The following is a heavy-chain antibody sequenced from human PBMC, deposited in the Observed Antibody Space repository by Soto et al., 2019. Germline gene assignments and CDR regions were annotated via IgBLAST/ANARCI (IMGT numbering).Heavy chain of an antibody. CDR3: ASDFFYGTGSYNFLSYGMGF. J-gene: IGHJ6*02. V-gene: IGHV3-33*01. CDR1: GFSFSSYG. D-gene: IGHD3-10*01. Sequence: QVQLVESGVGLVQPGGSLRLSCAASGFSFSSYGMHWVRQAPGMVLEGVAVIWYDGSKTYQADSVKGRFTFSRNNSKNTMFLELNCLRVEEPSVYYCASDFFYGTGSYNFLSYGMGFWGQGIMGTFSS. CDR2: IWYDGSKT.